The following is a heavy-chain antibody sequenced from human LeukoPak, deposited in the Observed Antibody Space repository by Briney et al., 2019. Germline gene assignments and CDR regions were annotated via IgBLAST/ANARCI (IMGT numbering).Heavy chain of an antibody. J-gene: IGHJ4*02. V-gene: IGHV4-34*01. Sequence: KPSETLSLTCAVYGGSFSGYYWSWIRQPPGKGLEWIGEVVHGGSTDYNPSLKSRVTISVDKSKNQFSLRLSSVTTADTAVYYCARGCEYTGYDLYYWGQGTLVTVSS. CDR3: ARGCEYTGYDLYY. CDR1: GGSFSGYY. CDR2: VVHGGST. D-gene: IGHD5-12*01.